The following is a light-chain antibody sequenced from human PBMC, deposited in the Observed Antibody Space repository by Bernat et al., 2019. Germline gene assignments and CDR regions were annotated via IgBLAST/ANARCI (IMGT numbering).Light chain of an antibody. Sequence: AIHLTQSPSSLSASVGDRVTITCRASQGISSALAWYQQKPGKAPKLLIYDVSSLESGVPSRFSGSGSGTDFTLTISSLQPEDFATYYCQQFNDYPINFGQGTRLEIK. V-gene: IGKV1D-13*01. CDR2: DVS. CDR1: QGISSA. J-gene: IGKJ5*01. CDR3: QQFNDYPIN.